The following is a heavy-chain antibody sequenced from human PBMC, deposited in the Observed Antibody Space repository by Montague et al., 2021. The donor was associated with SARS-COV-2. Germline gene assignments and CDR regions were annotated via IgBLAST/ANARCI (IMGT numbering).Heavy chain of an antibody. V-gene: IGHV4-34*01. Sequence: SETLSLTCAVYGGSFSGYYWSWIRQPPGKGLEWIGDINHSGSTNYNPSLKSRVSISVDTSKNQFSLKLSFVTAADTAVYYCARAIVDVTMMVVVMTGVEHYFDFWGQGTLVTVSS. D-gene: IGHD3-22*01. J-gene: IGHJ4*02. CDR1: GGSFSGYY. CDR3: ARAIVDVTMMVVVMTGVEHYFDF. CDR2: INHSGST.